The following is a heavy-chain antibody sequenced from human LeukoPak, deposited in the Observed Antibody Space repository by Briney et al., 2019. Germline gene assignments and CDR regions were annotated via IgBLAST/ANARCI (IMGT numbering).Heavy chain of an antibody. V-gene: IGHV3-7*05. Sequence: GGSLRVSCAASGFTCSSYWMSSVRQAPGKGLEWVANIKQDGSEKYYVDSVKGRFTISRDNAKNSLYLQMNSLRAEDTAVYYCARADYDTYYFDYWGQGTLVTVSS. D-gene: IGHD3-22*01. CDR2: IKQDGSEK. CDR1: GFTCSSYW. CDR3: ARADYDTYYFDY. J-gene: IGHJ4*02.